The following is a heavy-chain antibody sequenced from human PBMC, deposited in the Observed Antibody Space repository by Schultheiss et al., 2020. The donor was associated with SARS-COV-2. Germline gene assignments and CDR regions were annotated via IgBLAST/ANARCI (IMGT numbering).Heavy chain of an antibody. V-gene: IGHV3-49*04. CDR3: TRDRGSSGYYY. CDR1: GFTFSSYA. J-gene: IGHJ4*02. Sequence: GGSLRLSCAASGFTFSSYAMSWVRQAPGKGLEWIGFIKSYTYGGTTEYAASVKGRFTISRDDPESTAYLQMNSLKTEDSAVYYRTRDRGSSGYYYWGQGILVTVSS. CDR2: IKSYTYGGTT. D-gene: IGHD3-22*01.